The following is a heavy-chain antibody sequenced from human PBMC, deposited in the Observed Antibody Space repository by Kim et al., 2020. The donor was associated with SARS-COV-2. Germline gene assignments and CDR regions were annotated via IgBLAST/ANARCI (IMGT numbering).Heavy chain of an antibody. CDR2: IYYSGST. CDR3: ARDRGSSWYKVYYYGMDV. J-gene: IGHJ6*02. D-gene: IGHD6-13*01. V-gene: IGHV4-59*01. Sequence: SETLSLTCTVSGGSISSYYWSWIRQPPGKGLEWIGYIYYSGSTNYNPSLKSRVTISVDTSKNQFSLKLSSVTAADTAVYYCARDRGSSWYKVYYYGMDVWGQGTTVTVSS. CDR1: GGSISSYY.